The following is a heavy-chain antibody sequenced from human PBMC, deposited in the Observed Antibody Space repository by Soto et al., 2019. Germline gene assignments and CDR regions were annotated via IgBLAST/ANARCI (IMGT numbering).Heavy chain of an antibody. CDR2: IKSKTDGGTT. J-gene: IGHJ6*02. D-gene: IGHD6-13*01. CDR3: ARHRLHSSNYYYGMDV. Sequence: LRLSCAASGFTFSNAWMSWVRQAPGKGLEWVGRIKSKTDGGTTDYAAPVKGRFTISADKSISTAYLQWSSLKASDTAMYYCARHRLHSSNYYYGMDVWGQGTTVTVSS. CDR1: GFTFSNAW. V-gene: IGHV3-15*01.